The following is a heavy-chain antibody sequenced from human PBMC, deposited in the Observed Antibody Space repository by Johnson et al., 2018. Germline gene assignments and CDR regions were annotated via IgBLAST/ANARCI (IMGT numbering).Heavy chain of an antibody. CDR3: VGDGCSGSCLDY. CDR2: IDSSSSYI. J-gene: IGHJ4*02. V-gene: IGHV3-21*01. Sequence: VQLVQSGGGLVKPGGSLRLSCAASGFTFSNYGMNWVRQAPGRGLEWVSSIDSSSSYIYYADSVKGRFTVSRDNARNSLFLQMNSLRAEDTAVYYCVGDGCSGSCLDYWGRGTLVTVSS. D-gene: IGHD2-15*01. CDR1: GFTFSNYG.